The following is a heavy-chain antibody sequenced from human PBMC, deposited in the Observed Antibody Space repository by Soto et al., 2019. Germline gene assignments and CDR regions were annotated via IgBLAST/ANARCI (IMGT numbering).Heavy chain of an antibody. J-gene: IGHJ4*02. Sequence: EVQLLESGGGLEQPGGSLRLSCAASGFTFDSFAMTWVRQAPGKGLEWVSASSASGGSTFYADSVKGRFTISRDSSKNTLYQQMNSLRAEDTAVYYCARGAVMPDSWGQGTLVTVSS. V-gene: IGHV3-23*01. D-gene: IGHD3-16*01. CDR1: GFTFDSFA. CDR3: ARGAVMPDS. CDR2: SSASGGST.